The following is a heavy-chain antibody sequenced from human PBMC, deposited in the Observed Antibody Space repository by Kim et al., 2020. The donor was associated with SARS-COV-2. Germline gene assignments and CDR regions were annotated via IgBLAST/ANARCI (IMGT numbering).Heavy chain of an antibody. V-gene: IGHV3-30*18. CDR3: AKEYYYDSSGYYAPSMDV. CDR2: ISYDGSNK. D-gene: IGHD3-22*01. CDR1: GFTFSSYG. Sequence: GGSLRLSCAASGFTFSSYGMHWVRQAPGKGLEWVAVISYDGSNKYYADSVKGRFTISRDNSKNTLYLQMNSLRAEDTAVYYCAKEYYYDSSGYYAPSMDV. J-gene: IGHJ6*01.